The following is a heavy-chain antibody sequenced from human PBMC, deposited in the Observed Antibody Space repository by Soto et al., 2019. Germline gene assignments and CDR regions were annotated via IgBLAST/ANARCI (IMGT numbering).Heavy chain of an antibody. D-gene: IGHD3-22*01. J-gene: IGHJ4*02. Sequence: GGSLRLSCAASGFTFSSYAMHWVRQAPGKGLEWVAVISYDGSNKYYADSVRGRFTISRDNSKNTLYLQMNSLRAEDTAVYYCARDLSDKYYYDSSGYYSPDLGYWGQGTLVTVSS. CDR3: ARDLSDKYYYDSSGYYSPDLGY. CDR1: GFTFSSYA. CDR2: ISYDGSNK. V-gene: IGHV3-30-3*01.